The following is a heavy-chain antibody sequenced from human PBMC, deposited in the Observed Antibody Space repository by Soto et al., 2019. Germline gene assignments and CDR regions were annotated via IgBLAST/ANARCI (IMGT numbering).Heavy chain of an antibody. CDR3: ARGDYDFWSGYYAYTWFDP. J-gene: IGHJ5*02. Sequence: SETLSLTCTVSGGSISSYYWSWIRQPPGKGLEWIGYIYYSGSTNYNPSLKSRVTISVDTSKNQFSLKLSSVTAADTAVYYCARGDYDFWSGYYAYTWFDPWGQGTLVTVSS. V-gene: IGHV4-59*01. CDR2: IYYSGST. D-gene: IGHD3-3*01. CDR1: GGSISSYY.